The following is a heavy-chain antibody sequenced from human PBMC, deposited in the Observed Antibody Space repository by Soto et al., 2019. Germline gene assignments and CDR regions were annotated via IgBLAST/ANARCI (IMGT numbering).Heavy chain of an antibody. CDR2: IYYSGST. CDR3: ARDRSVRFHGSGTWFDP. Sequence: SETLSLTCTVSGGSISSYYWSWIRQPPGKGLEWIGYIYYSGSTNYNPSLKSRVTISVDTSKNQFSLKLSSVTAADTAVYYCARDRSVRFHGSGTWFDPWGQGTLVTVSS. CDR1: GGSISSYY. J-gene: IGHJ5*02. D-gene: IGHD3-10*01. V-gene: IGHV4-59*01.